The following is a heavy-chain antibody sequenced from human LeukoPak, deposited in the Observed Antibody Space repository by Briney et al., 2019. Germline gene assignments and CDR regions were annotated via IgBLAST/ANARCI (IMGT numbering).Heavy chain of an antibody. CDR2: IYYSGST. V-gene: IGHV4-59*08. D-gene: IGHD3-10*01. CDR3: ARLRWDYYGSGSYSFDY. Sequence: PSETLSLTCTVSGGSISSYYWSWIRQPPGKGLEWIGYIYYSGSTNYNPSLKSRVTISVDTSKNQFSLKLSSVTAADTAVYYCARLRWDYYGSGSYSFDYWGQGTLVTVSS. J-gene: IGHJ4*02. CDR1: GGSISSYY.